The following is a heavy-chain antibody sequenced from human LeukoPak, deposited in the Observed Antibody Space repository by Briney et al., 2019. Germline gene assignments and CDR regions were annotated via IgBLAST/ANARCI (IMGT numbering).Heavy chain of an antibody. CDR1: GGSISSYY. CDR3: ARKAVAGTGEFDY. J-gene: IGHJ4*02. Sequence: PSETLSLTCTVSGGSISSYYWSWIRQPPGKGLEWIGYIYYSGSTDYNPSLKSRVTISVDTSRNQFSLRLSSVTAADTAVYYCARKAVAGTGEFDYWGQGTLVTVSS. V-gene: IGHV4-59*08. D-gene: IGHD6-19*01. CDR2: IYYSGST.